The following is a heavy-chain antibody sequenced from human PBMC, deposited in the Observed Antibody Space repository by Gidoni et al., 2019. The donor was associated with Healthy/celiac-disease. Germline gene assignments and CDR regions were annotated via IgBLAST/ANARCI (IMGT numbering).Heavy chain of an antibody. CDR3: ATDRRPYGSGSYYNAEDYYYYGMDV. CDR1: GYTLTELS. CDR2: FDPEDGET. D-gene: IGHD3-10*01. V-gene: IGHV1-24*01. Sequence: QVQLVQSGAEVKKPGASVKVSCKVSGYTLTELSMHWVRQAPGKGLEWMGGFDPEDGETIYAQKFQGRVTMTEDTSTDTAYMELSSLRSEDTAVYYCATDRRPYGSGSYYNAEDYYYYGMDVWGQGTTVTVSS. J-gene: IGHJ6*02.